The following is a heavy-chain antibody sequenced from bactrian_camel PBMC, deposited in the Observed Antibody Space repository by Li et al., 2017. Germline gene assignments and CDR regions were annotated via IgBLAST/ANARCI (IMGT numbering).Heavy chain of an antibody. D-gene: IGHD6*01. J-gene: IGHJ4*01. CDR3: AADWCTGTWLDSSAYNY. Sequence: HVQLVESGGGSVQAGGSLMLSCAASGTTYSDYCGVWFRQAPGKEREGVACIDSEGSTLYADSAKGRFTISKDNAKNTLYLQMNSLKPEDTAMYYCAADWCTGTWLDSSAYNYWGQGTQVTVS. CDR1: GTTYSDYC. CDR2: IDSEGST. V-gene: IGHV3S6*01.